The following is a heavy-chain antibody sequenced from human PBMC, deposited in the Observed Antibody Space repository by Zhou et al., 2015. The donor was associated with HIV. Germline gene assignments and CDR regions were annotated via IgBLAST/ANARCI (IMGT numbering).Heavy chain of an antibody. V-gene: IGHV1-2*06. CDR2: IDPNSGVT. CDR1: GYTFTVYY. Sequence: LVQSGTEVRKPGSSVKVSCKASGYTFTVYYIHWVRQAPGQGLEWMGRIDPNSGVTNFGQRFQGRVTLTRDTSITTAYMDLSRLTSDDTAVYFCATSPGYSGGGFEEYLHHWGQGTLVTVSS. CDR3: ATSPGYSGGGFEEYLHH. J-gene: IGHJ1*01. D-gene: IGHD6-19*01.